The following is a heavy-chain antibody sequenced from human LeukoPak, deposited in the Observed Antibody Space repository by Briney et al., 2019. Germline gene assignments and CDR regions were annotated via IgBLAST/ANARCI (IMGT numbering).Heavy chain of an antibody. V-gene: IGHV5-10-1*01. CDR2: IDPRDSYT. J-gene: IGHJ4*02. Sequence: GESLMISCKGSGYTFTSYWISWVRQMPGKGLEWMGRIDPRDSYTKYSPSFEGHVTISVDKSISTAYLQWSSLKASDTAMYYCARGGTGYYIDYWGQGTLVTVSS. CDR1: GYTFTSYW. D-gene: IGHD1-7*01. CDR3: ARGGTGYYIDY.